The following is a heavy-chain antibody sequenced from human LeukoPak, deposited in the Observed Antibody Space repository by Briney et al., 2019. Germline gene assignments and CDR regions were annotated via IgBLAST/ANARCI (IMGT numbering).Heavy chain of an antibody. CDR1: GFTFSTYE. D-gene: IGHD7-27*01. Sequence: GGSLRLSCAASGFTFSTYEMNWVRQAPGKGLEWVSYISGRGSTIYYADSVKGRFTISRDNAKNSLYLQMNSLRAEDTAVYYCARVLLTGEIDAFDIWGQGTMVTASS. V-gene: IGHV3-48*03. J-gene: IGHJ3*02. CDR2: ISGRGSTI. CDR3: ARVLLTGEIDAFDI.